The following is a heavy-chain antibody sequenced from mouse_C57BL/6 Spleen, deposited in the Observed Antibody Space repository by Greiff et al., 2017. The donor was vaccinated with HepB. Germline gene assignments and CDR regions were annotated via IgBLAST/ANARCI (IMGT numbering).Heavy chain of an antibody. J-gene: IGHJ4*01. V-gene: IGHV2-6-1*01. CDR2: IWSDGST. Sequence: VKVVESGPGLVAPSQSLSITCTVSGFSLTSYGVHWVRQPPGKGLEWLVVIWSDGSTTYNSALKSRLSISKDNSKSQVFLKMNSLKNDDTAMYYCARHAGDYDDAMDYWGQGTSVTVSS. CDR1: GFSLTSYG. CDR3: ARHAGDYDDAMDY. D-gene: IGHD2-4*01.